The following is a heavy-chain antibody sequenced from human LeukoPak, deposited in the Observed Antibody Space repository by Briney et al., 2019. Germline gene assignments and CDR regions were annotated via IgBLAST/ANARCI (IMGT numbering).Heavy chain of an antibody. V-gene: IGHV3-66*01. CDR1: GFSVRTNY. D-gene: IGHD1-26*01. J-gene: IGHJ4*02. Sequence: GGSLRLSCAVSGFSVRTNYMSWVRQAPGQRLEWVSATYSGSSTYYADSVKGRFTISRDNSKNTLYLQMNSLRAEDTAVYYCARDIAGTYRGYFDYWGQGTLVTVSS. CDR2: TYSGSST. CDR3: ARDIAGTYRGYFDY.